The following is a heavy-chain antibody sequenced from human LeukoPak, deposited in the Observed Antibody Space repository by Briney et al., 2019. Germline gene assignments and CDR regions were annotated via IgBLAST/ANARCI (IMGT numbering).Heavy chain of an antibody. CDR1: RGTFSSYA. CDR2: IIPIFGTA. Sequence: ASVKVSCKASRGTFSSYAISWVRQAPGQGLEWMGRIIPIFGTANYAQKFQGRVTITTDESTSTAYMELSSLRSEDTAVYYCALPGIAVAGYDYWGQGTLVTVSS. CDR3: ALPGIAVAGYDY. D-gene: IGHD6-19*01. J-gene: IGHJ4*02. V-gene: IGHV1-69*05.